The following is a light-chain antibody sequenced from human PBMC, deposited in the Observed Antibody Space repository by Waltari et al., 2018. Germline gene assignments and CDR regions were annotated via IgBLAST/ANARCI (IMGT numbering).Light chain of an antibody. V-gene: IGLV1-40*01. Sequence: QSVLTQPPSVSGAPGQRVTISCTGSSSNIGAGYDVHWYQQLPGTAPKLLIYGTSNRPSGVPDRFSGSKSGTSASLASTGLQAEDEADYYCQSYDSSRVVFGGGTKLTVL. CDR2: GTS. CDR3: QSYDSSRVV. CDR1: SSNIGAGYD. J-gene: IGLJ2*01.